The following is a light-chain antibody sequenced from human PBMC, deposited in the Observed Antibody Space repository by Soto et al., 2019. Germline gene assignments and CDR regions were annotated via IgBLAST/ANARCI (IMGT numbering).Light chain of an antibody. CDR1: QSINIW. CDR2: DAS. Sequence: DIQMTQSPSNLSASVGDRVTITCRASQSINIWLAWYQQKPGKAPHVLIYDASTLQSGVPSRFRGSGSGTPFSLTISSVQPDDFATYCCQQYNTFSSPTFGQGTTLEIK. J-gene: IGKJ2*01. CDR3: QQYNTFSSPT. V-gene: IGKV1-5*01.